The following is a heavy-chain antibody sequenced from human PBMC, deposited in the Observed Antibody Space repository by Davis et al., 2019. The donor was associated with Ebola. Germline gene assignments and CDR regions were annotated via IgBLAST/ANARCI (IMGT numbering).Heavy chain of an antibody. CDR2: SKDSGNT. J-gene: IGHJ5*02. D-gene: IGHD5-18*01. Sequence: MPGGSLRLSCTVSGVPISNYYWSWIRQPPGKGLEWIGYSKDSGNTNYNPSLRSRVTISIDTSKNNFSLRLSSVTAADTAVYFCARLRYSYASNWFDPWGQGALVTVSS. CDR3: ARLRYSYASNWFDP. V-gene: IGHV4-59*08. CDR1: GVPISNYY.